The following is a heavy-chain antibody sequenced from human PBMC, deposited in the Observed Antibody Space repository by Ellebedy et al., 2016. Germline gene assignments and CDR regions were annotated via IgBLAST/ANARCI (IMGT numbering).Heavy chain of an antibody. V-gene: IGHV3-15*07. D-gene: IGHD1-26*01. CDR3: VTEKSGSFPD. Sequence: GESLKISCAASGFDFSKAWMNWVRQAPGKGLEWVGRIRSKTAGGTIDYASPVKGRFTISNDDSRNTLYLQMNSLKPEDSGLYYCVTEKSGSFPDWGQGTQVTVSS. J-gene: IGHJ4*02. CDR1: GFDFSKAW. CDR2: IRSKTAGGTI.